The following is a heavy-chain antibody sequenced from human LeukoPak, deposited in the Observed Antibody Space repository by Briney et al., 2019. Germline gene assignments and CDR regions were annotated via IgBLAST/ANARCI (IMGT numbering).Heavy chain of an antibody. J-gene: IGHJ5*02. CDR3: ARDQGDYGDYCWFDP. Sequence: ASVKVSCKASGYTFTGYYMHWVRQAPGQGLEWMGWINPNSGGTNYAQKFQGRVTMTRDTSISTAYMELSRLRSDDTAVYYCARDQGDYGDYCWFDPWGQGTLVTVSS. CDR2: INPNSGGT. D-gene: IGHD4-17*01. V-gene: IGHV1-2*02. CDR1: GYTFTGYY.